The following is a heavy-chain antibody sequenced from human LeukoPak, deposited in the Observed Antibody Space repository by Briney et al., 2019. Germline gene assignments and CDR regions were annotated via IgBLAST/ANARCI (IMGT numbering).Heavy chain of an antibody. V-gene: IGHV3-23*01. CDR2: ISGSGGNT. D-gene: IGHD3-22*01. Sequence: PGGSLGLSCAASGFTFSSYAMSWVRQAPGKGLEWVSAISGSGGNTYYADSVKGRFTISRDNSKNTLYLQMNSLRAEDTAVYYCAKTTYYYDSSGYYYPGGVDYWGQGTLVTVSS. CDR3: AKTTYYYDSSGYYYPGGVDY. CDR1: GFTFSSYA. J-gene: IGHJ4*02.